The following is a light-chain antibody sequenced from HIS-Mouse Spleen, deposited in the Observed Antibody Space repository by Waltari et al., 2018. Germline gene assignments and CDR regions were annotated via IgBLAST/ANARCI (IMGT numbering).Light chain of an antibody. V-gene: IGLV2-14*03. J-gene: IGLJ1*01. Sequence: QSALTQPASVSGSPGQSITISCTGTSSYVGGYNDVSRYQQHPGKAPKLMIYDVSNRPSGVSNRFSGSKSGNTASLTISGLQAEDEADYYCSSYTSSSTYVFGTGTKVTVL. CDR1: SSYVGGYND. CDR2: DVS. CDR3: SSYTSSSTYV.